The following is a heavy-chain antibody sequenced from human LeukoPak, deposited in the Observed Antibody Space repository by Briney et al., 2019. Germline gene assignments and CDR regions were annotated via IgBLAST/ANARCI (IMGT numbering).Heavy chain of an antibody. CDR2: INTNTGNP. D-gene: IGHD3-16*02. CDR3: ARGLKDDYVWGSYRPFDY. V-gene: IGHV7-4-1*02. Sequence: GASVKVSCKASGYTFPSYAMNWVRQAPGQGLEWVGWINTNTGNPPYAQGFTGRFVFSLDTSVSTAYLQISSLKAEDTAVYYCARGLKDDYVWGSYRPFDYWGQGTLVSVSS. CDR1: GYTFPSYA. J-gene: IGHJ4*02.